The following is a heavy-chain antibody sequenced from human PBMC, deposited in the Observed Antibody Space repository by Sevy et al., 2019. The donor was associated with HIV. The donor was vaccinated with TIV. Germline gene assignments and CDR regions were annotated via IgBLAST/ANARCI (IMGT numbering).Heavy chain of an antibody. CDR1: GGSISSGGYY. J-gene: IGHJ5*02. CDR2: IYYSGST. V-gene: IGHV4-31*03. D-gene: IGHD1-26*01. CDR3: AGGISGSYSPRDWFDP. Sequence: TLSLTCTVSGGSISSGGYYWSWIRQHPGKGLEWIGYIYYSGSTYYNPSLKSRVTISVDTSKNQFSLKLSSVTAADTAVYYCAGGISGSYSPRDWFDPWGQGTLVTVSS.